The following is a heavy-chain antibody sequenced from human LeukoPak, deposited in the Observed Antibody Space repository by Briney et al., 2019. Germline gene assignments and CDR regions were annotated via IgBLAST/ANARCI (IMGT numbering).Heavy chain of an antibody. CDR3: ARGCRHDYRDTNWFDP. V-gene: IGHV4-34*01. D-gene: IGHD4-17*01. CDR2: INHSGST. Sequence: SETLSLTCAVYGGSFSGSYWSWIRQPPGKGLEWIGEINHSGSTNYNPSLKSRVTISVDTSKNQFSLKLSSVTAADTAVYYCARGCRHDYRDTNWFDPWGQGTLVTVHS. CDR1: GGSFSGSY. J-gene: IGHJ5*02.